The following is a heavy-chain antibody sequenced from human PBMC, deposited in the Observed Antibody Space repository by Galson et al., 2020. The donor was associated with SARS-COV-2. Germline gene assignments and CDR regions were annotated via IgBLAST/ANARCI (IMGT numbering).Heavy chain of an antibody. CDR3: ASELLDAFDI. J-gene: IGHJ3*02. CDR1: GFTFSSYA. D-gene: IGHD3-10*01. CDR2: ISYDGSNK. V-gene: IGHV3-30*04. Sequence: GSLRLSCAASGFTFSSYAMHWVRQAPGKGLEWVAVISYDGSNKYYADSVKGRFTISRDNSKNTLYLQMNSLRAEDTAVYYCASELLDAFDIWGQGTMVTVSS.